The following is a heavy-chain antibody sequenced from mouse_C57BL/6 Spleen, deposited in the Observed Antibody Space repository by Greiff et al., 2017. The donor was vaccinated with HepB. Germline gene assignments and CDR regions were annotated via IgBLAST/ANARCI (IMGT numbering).Heavy chain of an antibody. CDR1: GFSLTSYG. V-gene: IGHV2-3*01. J-gene: IGHJ3*01. D-gene: IGHD2-4*01. CDR3: AKGGNYYEYPWFAY. CDR2: IWGDGST. Sequence: VQRVESGPGLVAPSQSLSITCTVSGFSLTSYGVSWVRQPPGKGLEWLGVIWGDGSTNYHSALISRLSISKDNSKSQVFLKLNSLQTDDTATYYCAKGGNYYEYPWFAYWGQGTLVTVSA.